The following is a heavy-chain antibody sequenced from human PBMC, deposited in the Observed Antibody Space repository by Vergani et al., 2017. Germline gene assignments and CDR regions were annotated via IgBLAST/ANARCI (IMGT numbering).Heavy chain of an antibody. Sequence: EVQLVQSGAEVKKPGESLRISCQGSGYSFTSYWISWVRQMPGKGLEWMGRIDPSDSYTNYSPSFQGHVTISAYKSISTAYLQWSSLKASDTAMYYCASNYYDSSGFYSQLDVWGQGTTVTVSS. D-gene: IGHD3-22*01. J-gene: IGHJ6*02. CDR3: ASNYYDSSGFYSQLDV. CDR2: IDPSDSYT. CDR1: GYSFTSYW. V-gene: IGHV5-10-1*03.